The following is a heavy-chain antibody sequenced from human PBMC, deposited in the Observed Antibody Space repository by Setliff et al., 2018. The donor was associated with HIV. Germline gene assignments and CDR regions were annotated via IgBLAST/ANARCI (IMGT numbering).Heavy chain of an antibody. V-gene: IGHV5-10-1*04. Sequence: PGESLKISCKGSGYSFSSYWINWVRQMPGKGLEWMGRIDPSDSYTNYSPSFQGQVSLSVDKSATTAYLHWSSLKASDTAIYYCARRSVSHGNGFDLWGQGTLVTVSS. CDR2: IDPSDSYT. CDR1: GYSFSSYW. J-gene: IGHJ3*01. CDR3: ARRSVSHGNGFDL. D-gene: IGHD3-10*01.